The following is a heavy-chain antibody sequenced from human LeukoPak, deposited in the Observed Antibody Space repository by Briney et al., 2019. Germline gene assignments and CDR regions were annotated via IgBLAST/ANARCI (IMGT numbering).Heavy chain of an antibody. Sequence: SETLSLTCAVYGGSFSDYWWNWIRQPPGKGLEWIGEINHSGGTNYNPSLESRVTISVDTSKNQFSLKLNSVTAADTAVYYCARDPGHSYGLDIDYWGQGILVTVSA. CDR1: GGSFSDYW. CDR3: ARDPGHSYGLDIDY. V-gene: IGHV4-34*01. J-gene: IGHJ4*02. D-gene: IGHD5-18*01. CDR2: INHSGGT.